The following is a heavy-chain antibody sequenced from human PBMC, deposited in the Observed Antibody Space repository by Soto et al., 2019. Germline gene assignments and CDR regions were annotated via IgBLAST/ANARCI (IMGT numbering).Heavy chain of an antibody. CDR1: GGSMRSYY. Sequence: SETLCLTCSVSGGSMRSYYWSWIRQPPGKGLEWIGYIHDSGITDYNPSLKSRATISIDTFRNQISLNLHSVTAADTAVYYCAREYAFSSDYWGQGTVVTVS. D-gene: IGHD2-2*01. J-gene: IGHJ4*02. CDR2: IHDSGIT. V-gene: IGHV4-59*01. CDR3: AREYAFSSDY.